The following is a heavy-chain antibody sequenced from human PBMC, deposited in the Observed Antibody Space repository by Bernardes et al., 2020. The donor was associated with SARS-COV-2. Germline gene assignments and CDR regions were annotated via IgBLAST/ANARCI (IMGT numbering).Heavy chain of an antibody. V-gene: IGHV4-30-4*01. D-gene: IGHD3-10*01. CDR3: AANKYGSGRYDP. CDR2: IYYTGGA. Sequence: SETLSLTCTVSGGSTSSGDHYWSWIRQPPGKGLEWIGFIYYTGGAYYNPTLRGRVAISVDISNNQFSLKLSSVSAADTAVYYCAANKYGSGRYDPWGQGTLVTVSS. CDR1: GGSTSSGDHY. J-gene: IGHJ5*02.